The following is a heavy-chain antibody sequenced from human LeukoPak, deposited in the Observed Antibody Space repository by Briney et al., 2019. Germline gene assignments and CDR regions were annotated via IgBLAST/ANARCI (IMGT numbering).Heavy chain of an antibody. CDR1: GFSFSNSG. CDR2: MQYDGSEI. D-gene: IGHD2-21*01. CDR3: TRRLAV. Sequence: PGGSLRLSCLASGFSFSNSGMHWVRQAPGKGLEWAAFMQYDGSEIKYADSVRGRFTISRDNSKNTLYLQMNSLRVEDTAVYYCTRRLAVWGQGTLVTVSS. V-gene: IGHV3-33*05. J-gene: IGHJ4*02.